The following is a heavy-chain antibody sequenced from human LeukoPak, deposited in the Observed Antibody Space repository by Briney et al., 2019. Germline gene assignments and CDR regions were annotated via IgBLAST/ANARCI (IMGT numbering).Heavy chain of an antibody. D-gene: IGHD3-10*01. CDR1: GFTFSSYG. V-gene: IGHV3-30*18. Sequence: GGSLRLSCVVSGFTFSSYGTYWVRQAPGKGLEWVSIISYDGSDKYYADSVKGRFTISRDNSKSTLYLQMNSLRPEDTAVYYCAKDRRMVRGSFDPWGQGTLVTASS. CDR2: ISYDGSDK. J-gene: IGHJ5*02. CDR3: AKDRRMVRGSFDP.